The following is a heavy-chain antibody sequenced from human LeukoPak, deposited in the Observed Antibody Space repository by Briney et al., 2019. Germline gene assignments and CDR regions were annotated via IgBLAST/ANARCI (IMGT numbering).Heavy chain of an antibody. Sequence: GGSLRLSCAASGFTFSSYGMHWVRQAPGKGLEWVAVISYDGSNKHYADSVKGRFTISRDNSKNTLYLQINSLRAEDTAVYYCAKDSVDSGWYGPDYWGQGTLVTVSS. J-gene: IGHJ4*02. CDR2: ISYDGSNK. D-gene: IGHD6-19*01. V-gene: IGHV3-30*18. CDR1: GFTFSSYG. CDR3: AKDSVDSGWYGPDY.